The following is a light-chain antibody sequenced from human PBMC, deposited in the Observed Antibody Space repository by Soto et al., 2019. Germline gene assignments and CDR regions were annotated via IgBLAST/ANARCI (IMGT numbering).Light chain of an antibody. J-gene: IGKJ1*01. CDR2: KAS. Sequence: DIQMTQYPSTLSASVGDRVIITCRASQSISSWVAWYQQKPGKAPKLLISKASNLESGVPSRFSGSGSGTEFTLTVSSRQPDDFATYYCQQYYSYWTFGQGTKVEIK. CDR1: QSISSW. CDR3: QQYYSYWT. V-gene: IGKV1-5*03.